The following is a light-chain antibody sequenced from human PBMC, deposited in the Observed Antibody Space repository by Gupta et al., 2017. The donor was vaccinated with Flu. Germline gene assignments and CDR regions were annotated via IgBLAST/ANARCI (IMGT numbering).Light chain of an antibody. Sequence: SPSSLSASVGDRVTSTCRASQDIRKYLNLYQKKSGQAPKRLIYDASDLEKGVPSRFSGRGSGTDFSLTINSLQTEDVAIYYCQQYETRSTFGQGTKL. CDR2: DAS. CDR3: QQYETRST. V-gene: IGKV1-33*01. J-gene: IGKJ1*01. CDR1: QDIRKY.